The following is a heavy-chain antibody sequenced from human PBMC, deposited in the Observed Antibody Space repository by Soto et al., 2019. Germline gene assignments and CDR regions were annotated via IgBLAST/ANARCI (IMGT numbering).Heavy chain of an antibody. D-gene: IGHD1-26*01. CDR3: ARVIGSSPYFDY. V-gene: IGHV3-7*01. Sequence: GSLRRSGAASVFTFSSYCMSWVRQAPGKGLEWVANIKQDGIEKYYVDSVKGRFTISRDNAKNSLYLQMNSLRAEDTAVYYCARVIGSSPYFDYWGQGTLVTSPQ. J-gene: IGHJ4*02. CDR1: VFTFSSYC. CDR2: IKQDGIEK.